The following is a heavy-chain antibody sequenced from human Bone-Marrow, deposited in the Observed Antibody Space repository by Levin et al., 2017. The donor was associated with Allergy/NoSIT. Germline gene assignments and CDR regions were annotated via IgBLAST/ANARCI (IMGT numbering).Heavy chain of an antibody. Sequence: GESLKISCAASGLSFSAHWMSWVRQVPGKGLEWVASIKGDGSEKYYVDSVNGRFTISRDNAKNSLYLQMNSLRAEDTAVYYCARYGRAPDPRGQGTLVTVSS. D-gene: IGHD3-10*01. CDR3: ARYGRAPDP. CDR2: IKGDGSEK. V-gene: IGHV3-7*01. J-gene: IGHJ5*02. CDR1: GLSFSAHW.